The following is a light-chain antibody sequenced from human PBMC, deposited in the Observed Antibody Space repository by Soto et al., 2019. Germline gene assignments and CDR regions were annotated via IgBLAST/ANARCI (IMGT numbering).Light chain of an antibody. CDR1: SSDIGTYNY. CDR3: SSFADSPVV. V-gene: IGLV2-8*01. J-gene: IGLJ2*01. CDR2: EVT. Sequence: QSVLTQPPSASGSLGQSVTISCTGTSSDIGTYNYVSWYQHHPGKAPKLIIYEVTKRPSGVPVRFSGAKSGNTASLTVSGLQAEDEADYYCSSFADSPVVFGGGTKVTVL.